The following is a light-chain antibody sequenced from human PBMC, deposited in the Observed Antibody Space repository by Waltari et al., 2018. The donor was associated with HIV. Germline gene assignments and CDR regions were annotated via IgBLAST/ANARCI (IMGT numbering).Light chain of an antibody. V-gene: IGKV3-20*01. Sequence: ETVLTQSPGTLSLSPGERATLSCRASQNIGSTYLTWYQQKPGQAPRLLIYGASTRATVMPDRFSGSGSGTDFTLSSSRLEPEDFAVYYCQLFGTSPRLTFGGGTKVEIK. CDR2: GAS. CDR1: QNIGSTY. J-gene: IGKJ4*01. CDR3: QLFGTSPRLT.